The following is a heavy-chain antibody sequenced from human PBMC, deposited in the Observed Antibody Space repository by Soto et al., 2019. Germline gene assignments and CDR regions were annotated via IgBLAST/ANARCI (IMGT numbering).Heavy chain of an antibody. V-gene: IGHV1-46*01. D-gene: IGHD1-26*01. CDR3: ARDWELGY. Sequence: QVQLVQSGAEVKKPGASVKVSGTASGYPFTTYFMPWVRQPPGKGLEWMGLINPDGTTSYAQKFQGRVTMTRDTSTTTVYMELSSLRSEDTAVYYCARDWELGYWGQGTLVTVSS. J-gene: IGHJ4*02. CDR2: INPDGTT. CDR1: GYPFTTYF.